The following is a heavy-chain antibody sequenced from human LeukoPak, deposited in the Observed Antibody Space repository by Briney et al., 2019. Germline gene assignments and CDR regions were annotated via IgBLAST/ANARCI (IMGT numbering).Heavy chain of an antibody. D-gene: IGHD3-10*01. CDR2: IYSDGRT. CDR3: ARLTHRSGSYLP. J-gene: IGHJ5*02. CDR1: EIIVSNSH. Sequence: GGSLRLSCAASEIIVSNSHMNWVRQAPGKGLEWVSVIYSDGRTSYADSVKGRFTISRDNSKNTLYLQMNSLRAEDTAVYYCARLTHRSGSYLPWGQGTLVTVSS. V-gene: IGHV3-66*04.